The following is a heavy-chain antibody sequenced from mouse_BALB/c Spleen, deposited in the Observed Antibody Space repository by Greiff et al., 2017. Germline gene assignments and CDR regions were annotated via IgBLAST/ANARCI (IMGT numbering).Heavy chain of an antibody. CDR3: ARSEGPDY. Sequence: VQLQQPEAELVMPGASVKMSCKASGYTFTDYWMHWVKQRPGQGLEWIGAIDTSDSYTSYNQKFKGKATLTVDESSSTAYMQLSSLTSEDSAVYYCARSEGPDYWGQGTTLTVSS. CDR1: GYTFTDYW. V-gene: IGHV1-69*01. J-gene: IGHJ2*01. CDR2: IDTSDSYT.